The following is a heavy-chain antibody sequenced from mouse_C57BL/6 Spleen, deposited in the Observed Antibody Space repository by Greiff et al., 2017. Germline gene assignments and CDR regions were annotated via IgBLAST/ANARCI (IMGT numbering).Heavy chain of an antibody. D-gene: IGHD1-1*01. J-gene: IGHJ4*01. Sequence: QVQLQQPGAELVMPGASVKLSCKASGYTFTSYWMHWVKQRPGQGLEWIGEIDPSDSYTNYNQKFKGKSTLTVDKSSSTAYMQLSSLTSEDSAVYYGARMDYGSSHYYAMDYWGQGTSVTVSS. CDR1: GYTFTSYW. CDR2: IDPSDSYT. CDR3: ARMDYGSSHYYAMDY. V-gene: IGHV1-69*01.